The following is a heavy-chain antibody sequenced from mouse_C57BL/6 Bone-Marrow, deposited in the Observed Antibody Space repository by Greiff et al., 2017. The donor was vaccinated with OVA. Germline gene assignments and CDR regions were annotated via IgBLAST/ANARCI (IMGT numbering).Heavy chain of an antibody. CDR2: ISDGGSYT. D-gene: IGHD3-3*01. CDR1: GFTFSSYA. Sequence: EVNVVESGGGLVKPGWSLKLSCAASGFTFSSYAMSWVRQTPEKRLEWVATISDGGSYTYYPDNVKGRFTISRDNAKNNRYLQMSHLKSEDTAMYYCAREGDGDYWGQGTTLTVSS. CDR3: AREGDGDY. J-gene: IGHJ2*01. V-gene: IGHV5-4*01.